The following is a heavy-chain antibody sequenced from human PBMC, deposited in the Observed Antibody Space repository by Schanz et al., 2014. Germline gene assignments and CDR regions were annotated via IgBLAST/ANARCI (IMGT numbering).Heavy chain of an antibody. CDR2: ISGSGGST. CDR1: GFTFSSYA. J-gene: IGHJ6*02. V-gene: IGHV3-23*01. D-gene: IGHD3-22*01. Sequence: EVQLLESGGGLVQPGGSLRLSCAVSGFTFSSYAMSWVRQAPGKGLEWVSGISGSGGSTYYADSVKGRFSIPRDNSKNTLYLQMNSLRAEDTAVYYCAKIRYDSSGYYLPYYGMDVWGQGTTVTVS. CDR3: AKIRYDSSGYYLPYYGMDV.